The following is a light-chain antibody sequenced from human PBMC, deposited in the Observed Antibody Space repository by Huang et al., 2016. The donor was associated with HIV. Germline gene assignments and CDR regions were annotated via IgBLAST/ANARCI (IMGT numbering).Light chain of an antibody. CDR3: QQYNNWPPLIT. Sequence: EIVMTQSPATLSVSPGERATLSCRASQSVSSNLAWSQQKPGQAPRLLIYGASTRATCIPARFSGSGSGTEFTLTISSLQSEDFAVYYCQQYNNWPPLITFGQGTRLEIK. CDR2: GAS. CDR1: QSVSSN. V-gene: IGKV3-15*01. J-gene: IGKJ5*01.